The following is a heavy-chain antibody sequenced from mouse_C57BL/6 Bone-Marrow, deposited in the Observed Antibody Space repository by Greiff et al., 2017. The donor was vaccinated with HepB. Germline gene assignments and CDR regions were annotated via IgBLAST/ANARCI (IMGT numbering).Heavy chain of an antibody. D-gene: IGHD2-1*01. CDR1: GFNIKDDY. V-gene: IGHV14-4*01. CDR2: IDPENGDT. CDR3: TAMGNYGYFDV. Sequence: EVQRVESGAELVRPGASVKLSCTASGFNIKDDYMHWVKQRPEQGLEWIGWIDPENGDTEYASKFQGKATITADTSSNTAYLQLSSLTSEDTAVYYCTAMGNYGYFDVWGTGTTVTVSS. J-gene: IGHJ1*03.